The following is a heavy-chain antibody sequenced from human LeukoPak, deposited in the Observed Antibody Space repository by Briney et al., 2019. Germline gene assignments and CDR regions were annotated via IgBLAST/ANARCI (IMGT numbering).Heavy chain of an antibody. Sequence: PGGSLRLSCAASGFTFSSYDMHWVRQAPGKGLEWVAFIRYDGSNKYYADYVKGRFTISRDNSKNTLYLQMNSLRAEDTAVYYCAKDSGTGIAAAGLFDYWGRGTLVTVSS. V-gene: IGHV3-30*02. CDR3: AKDSGTGIAAAGLFDY. J-gene: IGHJ4*02. CDR2: IRYDGSNK. D-gene: IGHD6-13*01. CDR1: GFTFSSYD.